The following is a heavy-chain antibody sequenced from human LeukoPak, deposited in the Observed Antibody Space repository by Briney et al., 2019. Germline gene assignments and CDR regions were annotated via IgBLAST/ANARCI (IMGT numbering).Heavy chain of an antibody. CDR3: ARGSTYWYFDL. V-gene: IGHV4-61*02. CDR1: GGSISSGSYY. CDR2: IYTSGST. J-gene: IGHJ2*01. Sequence: PSQTLSLTCTVSGGSISSGSYYWSWIRQPAGKGLEWIGRIYTSGSTNYNPSLKSRVTISVDTSKNQFSLKLSSVTPADTAVYYCARGSTYWYFDLWGRGTLVTVSS.